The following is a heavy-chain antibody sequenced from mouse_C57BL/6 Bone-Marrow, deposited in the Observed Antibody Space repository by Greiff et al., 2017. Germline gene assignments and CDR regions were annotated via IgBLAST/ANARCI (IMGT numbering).Heavy chain of an antibody. V-gene: IGHV1-64*01. CDR2: IHPNSGST. CDR1: GYTFTSYW. D-gene: IGHD3-3*01. CDR3: ARERTGQRQMDY. J-gene: IGHJ2*01. Sequence: VQLQQPGAELVKPGASVKLSCKASGYTFTSYWMHWVKQRPGQGLEWIGMIHPNSGSTNYNEKFKGKATLTVDTSSSTAYMELHSLTSEDSAVYFCARERTGQRQMDYWGQGTTLTVSS.